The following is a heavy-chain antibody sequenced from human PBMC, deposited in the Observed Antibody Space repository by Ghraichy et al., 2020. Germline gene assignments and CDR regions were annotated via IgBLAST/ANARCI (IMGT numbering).Heavy chain of an antibody. CDR1: GFTFSSYA. J-gene: IGHJ6*02. V-gene: IGHV3-30*01. CDR2: ISYDGSNK. CDR3: ARARRNYYDSSGYYYGMDV. Sequence: GSLRLSCAASGFTFSSYAMHWVREAPGKGLEWVAVISYDGSNKYYADSVKGRFTISRDNSKNTLYLQMNSLRAEDTAVYYCARARRNYYDSSGYYYGMDVWGQGTTVTVSS. D-gene: IGHD3-22*01.